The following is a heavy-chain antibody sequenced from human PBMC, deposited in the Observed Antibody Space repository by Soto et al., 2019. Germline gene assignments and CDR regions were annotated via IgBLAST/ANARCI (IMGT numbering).Heavy chain of an antibody. CDR2: INHSGST. J-gene: IGHJ5*02. Sequence: PSETLSLTCAVYGGSFSGYYWSWIRQPPGKGLEWIGEINHSGSTNYNPSLKSRVTISVDTSKNQFSLKLSSVTAADTAVYYCARGRASAALGEFDPRGQGTLVTVSS. CDR1: GGSFSGYY. CDR3: ARGRASAALGEFDP. D-gene: IGHD2-2*01. V-gene: IGHV4-34*01.